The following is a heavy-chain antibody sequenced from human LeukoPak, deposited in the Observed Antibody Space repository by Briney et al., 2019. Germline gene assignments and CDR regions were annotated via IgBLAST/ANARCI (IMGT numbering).Heavy chain of an antibody. CDR2: ISHNINYI. CDR3: ARDRGLYDY. V-gene: IGHV3-21*01. J-gene: IGHJ4*02. D-gene: IGHD3-16*02. CDR1: GFTFSTYS. Sequence: GGSLRLSCAASGFTFSTYSMNWIRQAPGKGLEWVSSISHNINYIYYADSVKGRFTISRDNAKNSMFLQMNSLRAEDTAVYYCARDRGLYDYWGQGTLVTVSS.